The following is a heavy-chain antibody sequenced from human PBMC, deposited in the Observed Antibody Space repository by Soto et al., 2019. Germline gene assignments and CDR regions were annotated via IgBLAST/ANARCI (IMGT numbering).Heavy chain of an antibody. CDR3: ARVKRGGSSWSHDI. D-gene: IGHD6-13*01. J-gene: IGHJ3*02. Sequence: QVQLVQSGAEVKKPGSSVKVSCKASGGTFSSYAISWVRQAPGQGLAWMGGIIPIFGTANYEQKFQGRVTITADESTSTAYMELSSLRSEDTAVYYCARVKRGGSSWSHDIWGQGTMVTVSS. CDR1: GGTFSSYA. CDR2: IIPIFGTA. V-gene: IGHV1-69*01.